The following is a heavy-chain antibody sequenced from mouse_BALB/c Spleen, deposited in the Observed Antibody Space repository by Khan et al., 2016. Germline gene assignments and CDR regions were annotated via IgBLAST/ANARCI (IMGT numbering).Heavy chain of an antibody. CDR1: GFTFSDYY. CDR3: ARDLNWYFDV. J-gene: IGHJ1*01. Sequence: EVELVESGGGLVKPGGSLKLSCAASGFTFSDYYMYWVRQTPEKRLEWVATISDGGSYTYYPDSVKGRFTISRDNAKNNRNLQISSLKSEDTAMYYCARDLNWYFDVWGAGTTVTVSS. V-gene: IGHV5-4*02. CDR2: ISDGGSYT.